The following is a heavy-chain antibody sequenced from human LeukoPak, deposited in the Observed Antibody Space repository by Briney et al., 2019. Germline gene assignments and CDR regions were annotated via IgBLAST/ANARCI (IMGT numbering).Heavy chain of an antibody. CDR1: GYTFSDYY. V-gene: IGHV1-2*06. CDR3: ARFYPSHRDAFDI. J-gene: IGHJ3*02. D-gene: IGHD2/OR15-2a*01. Sequence: ASVKVSCKASGYTFSDYYMHWVRQAPGEGLEWMGRNNPKSGGTNYAQKFQGRVTMTRDTSISTAYMELSRLRSDDTAVYYCARFYPSHRDAFDIWSQGTMVAVSS. CDR2: NNPKSGGT.